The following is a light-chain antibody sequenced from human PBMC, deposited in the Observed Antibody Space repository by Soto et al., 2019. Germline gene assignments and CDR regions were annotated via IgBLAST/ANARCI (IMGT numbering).Light chain of an antibody. Sequence: QSVLTQPASVSGSPGQSITISCTGTSSDVGSYNLVSWYQQHPGKSPKVLIYEDTKWPSGASDHFSGSKSGNTASLTISGLQAEDEADYFCCSYAGSSTLVFGGGTKLTVL. V-gene: IGLV2-23*01. J-gene: IGLJ3*02. CDR2: EDT. CDR1: SSDVGSYNL. CDR3: CSYAGSSTLV.